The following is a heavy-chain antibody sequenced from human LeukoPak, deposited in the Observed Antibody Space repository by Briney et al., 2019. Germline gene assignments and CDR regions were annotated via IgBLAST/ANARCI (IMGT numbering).Heavy chain of an antibody. CDR2: ITTIFGSP. V-gene: IGHV1-69*13. CDR3: ARVLGGTRPYYALDV. J-gene: IGHJ6*02. D-gene: IGHD1-26*01. Sequence: SVKVSCKASGGTFRTYAISWVRQAPGQGLEWMGRITTIFGSPEYSQKFQGRVTISADDSSTTVHMEVRSLTSEDTAVYYCARVLGGTRPYYALDVWGQGTTVTVSS. CDR1: GGTFRTYA.